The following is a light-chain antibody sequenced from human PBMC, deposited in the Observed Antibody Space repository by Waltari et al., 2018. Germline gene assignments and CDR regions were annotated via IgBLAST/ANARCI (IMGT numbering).Light chain of an antibody. CDR3: MQGTHWLS. J-gene: IGKJ3*01. Sequence: DVVLTQSPLSLPVTLGQPASISCRSSQSLVHSDGNTYLTWFQQRPGQSPRRLIYKVSKRDSGVPDRFSGSGSGTDFTLKISRVEAEDVGIYYCMQGTHWLSFGPGTRVDIK. CDR2: KVS. CDR1: QSLVHSDGNTY. V-gene: IGKV2-30*02.